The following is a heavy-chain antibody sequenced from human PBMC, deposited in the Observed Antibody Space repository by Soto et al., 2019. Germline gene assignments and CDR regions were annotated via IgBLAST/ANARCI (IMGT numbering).Heavy chain of an antibody. CDR2: ISYDGNEK. V-gene: IGHV3-30*18. Sequence: QVQLVESGGAVVQPGRSLRLSCAASGFTFSTYGMHWVRQAPGKGLEWVAVISYDGNEKHYADSVKGLFTISRDNYTDTLSLQMNSLRAEVTAVYYCAKERALSAWTDGGYWGQATVVSVPS. J-gene: IGHJ4*02. D-gene: IGHD1-1*01. CDR3: AKERALSAWTDGGY. CDR1: GFTFSTYG.